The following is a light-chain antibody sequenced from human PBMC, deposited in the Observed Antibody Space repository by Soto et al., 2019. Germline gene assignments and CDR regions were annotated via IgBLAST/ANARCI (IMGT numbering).Light chain of an antibody. J-gene: IGLJ1*01. CDR3: QSYDSSLSGFYV. CDR2: ANS. Sequence: QSVLTQPPSVSGAPGQRVTISCTGSSSNIGAGYDVNWYQQLPGRAPKLLIYANSNRPSGVPDRFSGSRSGTSASLAITGLQAEDEGDYSCQSYDSSLSGFYVFGTGTKLTVL. V-gene: IGLV1-40*01. CDR1: SSNIGAGYD.